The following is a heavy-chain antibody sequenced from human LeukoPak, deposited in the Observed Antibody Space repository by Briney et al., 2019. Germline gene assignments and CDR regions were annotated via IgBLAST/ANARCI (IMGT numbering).Heavy chain of an antibody. Sequence: GESLKISCKASGYTFTNYWIGWVRQMPGKGLEWMGTIYPGDSDTRYSPSFEGQVTISADKSISTAYLQWTSLRASDTAMYYCARRAYSHEWFDPWGQGTLVTVSS. J-gene: IGHJ5*02. CDR3: ARRAYSHEWFDP. CDR2: IYPGDSDT. D-gene: IGHD5-12*01. CDR1: GYTFTNYW. V-gene: IGHV5-51*01.